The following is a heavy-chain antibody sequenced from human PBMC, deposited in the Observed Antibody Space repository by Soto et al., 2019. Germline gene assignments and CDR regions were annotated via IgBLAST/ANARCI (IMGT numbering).Heavy chain of an antibody. CDR3: ARDWDWFGDFNEYYFDY. Sequence: GGSLRLSCAASGFTFSSYSMNWVRQAPGKGLEWVSSISSSSSYIYYADSVKGRFTISRDNAKNSLYLQMNSLRAEDTAVYYCARDWDWFGDFNEYYFDYWGQGTLVTVSS. D-gene: IGHD3-10*01. V-gene: IGHV3-21*01. CDR1: GFTFSSYS. CDR2: ISSSSSYI. J-gene: IGHJ4*02.